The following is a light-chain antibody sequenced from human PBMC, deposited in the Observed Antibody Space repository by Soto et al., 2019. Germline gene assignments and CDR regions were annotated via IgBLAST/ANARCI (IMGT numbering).Light chain of an antibody. Sequence: DIQMTQSPSTLSASVGDRVTITCRASQSIRCWLAWYQQKPGKAPQLLIYDPSNLESGVPSRFSGSGSGTEFTLVIGSLQPDDFATYYCQQYDSFSKTFGRGTKVEVK. V-gene: IGKV1-5*01. CDR3: QQYDSFSKT. CDR1: QSIRCW. CDR2: DPS. J-gene: IGKJ1*01.